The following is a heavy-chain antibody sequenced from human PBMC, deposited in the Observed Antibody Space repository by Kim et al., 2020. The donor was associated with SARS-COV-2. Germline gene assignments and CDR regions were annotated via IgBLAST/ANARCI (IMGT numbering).Heavy chain of an antibody. CDR1: GFTFSSYA. J-gene: IGHJ4*01. D-gene: IGHD3-10*01. Sequence: GGSLRLSCAASGFTFSSYAMHWVRQAPGKGLEWVAVISYDGSNKYYADSVKGRFTISRDNSKNTLYLQMNSLRAEDTAVYYCASGFSSGSYYADLDYWG. CDR2: ISYDGSNK. V-gene: IGHV3-30-3*01. CDR3: ASGFSSGSYYADLDY.